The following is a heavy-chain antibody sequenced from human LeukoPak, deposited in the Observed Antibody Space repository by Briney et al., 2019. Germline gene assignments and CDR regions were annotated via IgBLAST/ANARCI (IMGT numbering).Heavy chain of an antibody. D-gene: IGHD3-10*01. CDR2: ISGSGGST. J-gene: IGHJ4*02. Sequence: PGGSLRLSCAASGFTFSSYAMSWVRQAPGNGLEWVSAISGSGGSTYYADSVKGRFTISRDNSKNTLYLQMNSLTAEDTAVYHCAKDRSMVPDYWGQGTLVTVSS. CDR1: GFTFSSYA. V-gene: IGHV3-23*01. CDR3: AKDRSMVPDY.